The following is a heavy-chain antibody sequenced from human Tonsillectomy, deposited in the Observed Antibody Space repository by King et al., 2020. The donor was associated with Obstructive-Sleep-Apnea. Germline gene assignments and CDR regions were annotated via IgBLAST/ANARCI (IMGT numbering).Heavy chain of an antibody. Sequence: QLQESGPGLVKPSENLTLTCTVSGCSISTYYWNWFRQAPGKGLEWIGYIYYSGSTNCNPSLKSRGTISGDTPKNQFSLNPRSVTAADTAVYYCARGGYYYFDYWGQGTLATVSS. J-gene: IGHJ4*02. V-gene: IGHV4-59*08. D-gene: IGHD3-22*01. CDR3: ARGGYYYFDY. CDR2: IYYSGST. CDR1: GCSISTYY.